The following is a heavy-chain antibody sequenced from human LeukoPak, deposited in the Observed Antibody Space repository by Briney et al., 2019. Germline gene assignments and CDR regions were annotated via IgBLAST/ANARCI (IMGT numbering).Heavy chain of an antibody. D-gene: IGHD1-1*01. CDR1: GYTFTTFD. V-gene: IGHV1-8*03. Sequence: ASVKVSCKASGYTFTTFDINWVRQATGQGLEWMGWMNPNSGNTGYAQKFQGRVTITRNTSISTAYMELSSLRSEDTAVYYCARVAPLGYNLDPWGQGTLVTVSS. J-gene: IGHJ5*02. CDR2: MNPNSGNT. CDR3: ARVAPLGYNLDP.